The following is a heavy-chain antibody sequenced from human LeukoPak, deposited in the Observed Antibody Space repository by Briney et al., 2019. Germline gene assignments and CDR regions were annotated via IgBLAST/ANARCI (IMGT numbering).Heavy chain of an antibody. CDR2: IYYSGST. Sequence: SETLSLTCTVSGGSISSSSYYWGWIRQPPGKGLEWIGSIYYSGSTYYNPSLKSRVTISVDTSKNQFSLKLSSVTAADTAVYYCASPAAGTLDYYFDYWGQGTLVTVSS. V-gene: IGHV4-39*07. J-gene: IGHJ4*02. CDR3: ASPAAGTLDYYFDY. CDR1: GGSISSSSYY. D-gene: IGHD6-13*01.